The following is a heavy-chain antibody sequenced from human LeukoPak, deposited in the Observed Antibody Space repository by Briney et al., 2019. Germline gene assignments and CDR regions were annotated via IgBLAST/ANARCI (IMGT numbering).Heavy chain of an antibody. V-gene: IGHV4-59*01. Sequence: SETLSLTCTVSGGSISSYYWSWIRQPPGKGLECIGYIYYSGSTNYNPSLKSRVTTSVDTSKNQFSLKLSSVTAADTAVYYCARRTYFYDSSGYYFDYWGQGTLVTVSP. CDR1: GGSISSYY. D-gene: IGHD3-22*01. J-gene: IGHJ4*02. CDR3: ARRTYFYDSSGYYFDY. CDR2: IYYSGST.